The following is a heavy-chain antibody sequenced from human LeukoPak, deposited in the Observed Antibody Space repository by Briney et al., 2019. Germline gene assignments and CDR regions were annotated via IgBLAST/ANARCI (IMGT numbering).Heavy chain of an antibody. Sequence: APVKVSCKASGYTFTSYGISWVRQAPGQGLEWMGWISAYNGNTNYAQKLQGRVTMTTDTSTSTAYMELRSLRSDDTAVYYCARGAGTYYYDSSGYSSFDYWGQGTLVTVSS. CDR2: ISAYNGNT. J-gene: IGHJ4*02. V-gene: IGHV1-18*01. CDR3: ARGAGTYYYDSSGYSSFDY. D-gene: IGHD3-22*01. CDR1: GYTFTSYG.